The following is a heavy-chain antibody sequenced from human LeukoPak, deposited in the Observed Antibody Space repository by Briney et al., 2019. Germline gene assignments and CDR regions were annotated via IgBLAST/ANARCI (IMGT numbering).Heavy chain of an antibody. D-gene: IGHD3-16*02. CDR2: IHYSGST. CDR3: ARSNYVWGSYRDPYFDY. J-gene: IGHJ4*02. CDR1: GGSIISSNYY. V-gene: IGHV4-39*07. Sequence: SETLSLTCTVSGGSIISSNYYWGWIRQPPGKGLEWIGTIHYSGSTYYNPSLKSRVTISVDTSKNKFSLKLSSVTAADTAVYYCARSNYVWGSYRDPYFDYWGQGTLVTVSS.